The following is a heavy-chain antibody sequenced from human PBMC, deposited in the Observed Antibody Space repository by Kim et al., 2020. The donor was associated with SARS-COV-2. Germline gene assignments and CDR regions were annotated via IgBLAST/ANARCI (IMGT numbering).Heavy chain of an antibody. Sequence: ASVKVSCKVSGYTLTELSMHWVRQAPGKGLEWMGGFDPEDGETIYAQKFQGRVTMTEDTSTDTAYMELSSLRSEDTAVYYCATEQYYYDSSAWRGAFDIWGQGTMVTVSS. CDR1: GYTLTELS. V-gene: IGHV1-24*01. CDR2: FDPEDGET. J-gene: IGHJ3*02. D-gene: IGHD3-22*01. CDR3: ATEQYYYDSSAWRGAFDI.